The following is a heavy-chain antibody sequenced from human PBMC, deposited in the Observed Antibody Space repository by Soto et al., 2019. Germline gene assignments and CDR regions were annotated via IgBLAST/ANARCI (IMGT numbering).Heavy chain of an antibody. CDR1: GYTFTSYG. CDR3: ARILSSGWYIDYYGMDV. D-gene: IGHD6-19*01. Sequence: QVQLVQSGAEVKKPGASVKVSCKASGYTFTSYGISWVRQAPGQGLDWMGWISAYNGNTNDEHKHQDRVTMTTDTSTSTAYMELRSLRSDDTDVYYCARILSSGWYIDYYGMDVWGQGTTVTVSS. CDR2: ISAYNGNT. J-gene: IGHJ6*02. V-gene: IGHV1-18*01.